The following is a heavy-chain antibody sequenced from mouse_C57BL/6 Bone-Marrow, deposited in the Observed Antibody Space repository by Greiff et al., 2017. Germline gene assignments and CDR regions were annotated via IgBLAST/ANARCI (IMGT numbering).Heavy chain of an antibody. Sequence: EVQLVESGGDLVKPGGSLKLSCAASGFTFSSYGMSWVRQTPDKRLEWVATISSGGSYTYYPDSVKGRYTISRDNAKNTLYLQMSSLKSEDTAMYSCARPSPFAYWGQGTLVTVSA. D-gene: IGHD6-2*01. CDR2: ISSGGSYT. CDR3: ARPSPFAY. J-gene: IGHJ3*01. V-gene: IGHV5-6*01. CDR1: GFTFSSYG.